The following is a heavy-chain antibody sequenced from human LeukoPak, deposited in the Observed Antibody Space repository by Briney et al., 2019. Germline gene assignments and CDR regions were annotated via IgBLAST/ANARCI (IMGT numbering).Heavy chain of an antibody. Sequence: PGGSLRLSCAASGFTFSDYYMSWVRQAPGKGLEWVANIKQDGSEKYYVDSVKGRFTISRDTAKNSLYLQMNSLRAEDTAVYYCATLTISAATNWFDPWGQGSLVTVSS. CDR2: IKQDGSEK. CDR1: GFTFSDYY. CDR3: ATLTISAATNWFDP. V-gene: IGHV3-7*01. D-gene: IGHD6-25*01. J-gene: IGHJ5*02.